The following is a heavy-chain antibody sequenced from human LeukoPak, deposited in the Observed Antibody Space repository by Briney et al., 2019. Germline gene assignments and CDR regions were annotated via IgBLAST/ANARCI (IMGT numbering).Heavy chain of an antibody. CDR2: VSGSGGST. V-gene: IGHV3-23*01. CDR3: AKAITMIVVAPDAFDI. D-gene: IGHD3-22*01. J-gene: IGHJ3*02. CDR1: GFTVSSYA. Sequence: GGSLRLSCAASGFTVSSYAMSWVRQAPGKGLEWDSAVSGSGGSTYYADSVKGRFTISRDNSKNTLYLQMNSLRAEDTAVYYCAKAITMIVVAPDAFDIWGQGTMVTVSS.